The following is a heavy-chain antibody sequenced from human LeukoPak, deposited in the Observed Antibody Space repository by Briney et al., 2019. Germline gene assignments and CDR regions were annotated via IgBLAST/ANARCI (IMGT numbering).Heavy chain of an antibody. CDR2: IYYSGST. V-gene: IGHV4-59*01. CDR3: ARVYGDYVNFDY. D-gene: IGHD4-17*01. Sequence: SETLSLTCTVSGGSISSYYWSWIRQPPGKGLEWIGYIYYSGSTNYNPSLKSRVTISVDTSKNQFSLKLSSVTAADTAVYYCARVYGDYVNFDYWGQGTLVTVSS. CDR1: GGSISSYY. J-gene: IGHJ4*02.